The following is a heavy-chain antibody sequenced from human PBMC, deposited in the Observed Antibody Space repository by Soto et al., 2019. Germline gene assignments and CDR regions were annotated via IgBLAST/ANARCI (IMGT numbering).Heavy chain of an antibody. CDR1: GYTFTSYG. V-gene: IGHV1-18*04. J-gene: IGHJ6*02. Sequence: QVQLVQSGAEVKKPGASVKVSCKASGYTFTSYGISWVRQAPGQGLEWMGWISAYNGNTNYAQKLQGRVTMTTDTSSSTAYMELRSLRSDDTAVYYCAREPGRITIFGVVADYYYGMDVWRQGSTVTVSS. CDR3: AREPGRITIFGVVADYYYGMDV. D-gene: IGHD3-3*01. CDR2: ISAYNGNT.